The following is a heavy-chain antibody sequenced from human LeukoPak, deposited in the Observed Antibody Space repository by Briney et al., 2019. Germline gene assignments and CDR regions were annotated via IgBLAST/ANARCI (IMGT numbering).Heavy chain of an antibody. Sequence: PSETLSLTCTVSGGSISSSSYYWGWIRQPPGKGPEWIGSIYYSGSTYYNPSLKSRVTISVDTSKNQFSLKLSSVTAADTAVYYCARHGGHSSSHQGGWFDPWGQGTLVTVSS. V-gene: IGHV4-39*01. CDR2: IYYSGST. CDR3: ARHGGHSSSHQGGWFDP. D-gene: IGHD6-13*01. CDR1: GGSISSSSYY. J-gene: IGHJ5*02.